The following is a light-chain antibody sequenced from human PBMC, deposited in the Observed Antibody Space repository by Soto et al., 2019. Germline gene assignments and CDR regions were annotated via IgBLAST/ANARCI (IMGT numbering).Light chain of an antibody. CDR3: AAWDDSLSAV. CDR1: SSNIGSNY. CDR2: RNN. Sequence: QSVLTQPPSASGTPGQRVTISCSGSSSNIGSNYVYWYQQLPGTAPKLLIYRNNQRTSVNPDRFSGSKSGTSASLAISGLRSEDEADYYCAAWDDSLSAVFGGGTQLTVL. V-gene: IGLV1-47*01. J-gene: IGLJ7*01.